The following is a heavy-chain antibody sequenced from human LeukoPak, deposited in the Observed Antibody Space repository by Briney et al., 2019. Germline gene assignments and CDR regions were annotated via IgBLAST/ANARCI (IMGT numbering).Heavy chain of an antibody. CDR1: GFTFSSYW. J-gene: IGHJ4*02. CDR3: ARDGGNGDYSDLESDY. D-gene: IGHD4-17*01. Sequence: GGSLRLSCAASGFTFSSYWMSWVRQAPGKGLEWVANIKQDGSEKYYVDSVKGRFTISRDNAKNPLYLQMNSLRAEDTAVYYCARDGGNGDYSDLESDYWGQGTLVTVSS. CDR2: IKQDGSEK. V-gene: IGHV3-7*03.